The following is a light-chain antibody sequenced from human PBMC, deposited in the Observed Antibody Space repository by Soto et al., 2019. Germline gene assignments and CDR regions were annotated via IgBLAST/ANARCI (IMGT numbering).Light chain of an antibody. J-gene: IGKJ4*01. Sequence: DIPLTQSPSFLSASVGDRVTITCRASQVISSGYLVWYQQKPGTAPKLLIYATSTLQSGVSSRFSGSGSGTEFTLTISSLQPEDFATYYCQQLISYPVTFGGGTKVEIK. CDR2: ATS. CDR3: QQLISYPVT. V-gene: IGKV1-9*01. CDR1: QVISSGY.